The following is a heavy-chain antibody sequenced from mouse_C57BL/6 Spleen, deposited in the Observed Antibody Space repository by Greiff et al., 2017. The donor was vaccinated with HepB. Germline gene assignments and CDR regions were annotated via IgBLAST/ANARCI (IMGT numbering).Heavy chain of an antibody. CDR1: GFTFNTYA. CDR2: IRSKSSNYAT. J-gene: IGHJ1*03. Sequence: EVQLVESGGGLVQPKGSLKLSCAASGFTFNTYAMHWVRQAPGKGLEWVARIRSKSSNYATYYADSVKDRFTISRDDSQSMLYLQMNNLKTEDTAMYYCVRDGYYGSSYEDDWYFDVWGTGTTVTVSS. V-gene: IGHV10-3*01. D-gene: IGHD1-1*01. CDR3: VRDGYYGSSYEDDWYFDV.